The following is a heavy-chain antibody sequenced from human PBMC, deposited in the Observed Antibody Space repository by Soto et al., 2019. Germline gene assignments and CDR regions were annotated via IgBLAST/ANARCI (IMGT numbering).Heavy chain of an antibody. CDR2: ISYSGSP. V-gene: IGHV4-59*08. J-gene: IGHJ5*02. CDR3: ARHAGWATPFDP. D-gene: IGHD5-12*01. Sequence: PSETLSLTCTVSGASISSYYWSWIRQPPGKGLEWIGYISYSGSPNYNPSLKSRVTISVDTSKNQFSLKLSSVTAADTAVYYCARHAGWATPFDPWGQGTLVTVSS. CDR1: GASISSYY.